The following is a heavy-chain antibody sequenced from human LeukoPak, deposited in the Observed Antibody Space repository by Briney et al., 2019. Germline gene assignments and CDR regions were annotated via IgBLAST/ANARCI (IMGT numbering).Heavy chain of an antibody. CDR1: GFTFSSYG. V-gene: IGHV3-30*02. CDR2: IRYDGSNK. J-gene: IGHJ6*02. D-gene: IGHD2-15*01. Sequence: PGRSLRLSCAASGFTFSSYGMHWVRQAPGKGLEWVAFIRYDGSNKYYADSVKGRFTISRDNSKNTLYLQMNSLRAEDTAVYYCARVGYCSGGSWCYYYGMDVWGQGTTVTVSS. CDR3: ARVGYCSGGSWCYYYGMDV.